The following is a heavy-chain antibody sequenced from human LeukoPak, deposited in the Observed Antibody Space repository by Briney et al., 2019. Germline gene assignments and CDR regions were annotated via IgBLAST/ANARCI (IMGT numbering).Heavy chain of an antibody. Sequence: ASVKVSCKASGYTFTGYYMHWVRQAPGQGLEWMGWINPNSGGTNYAQKFQGRVTMTRDTSISTAYMELSRLRSDDTAVYYCAIDIAVAGTIWFDPWGQGTLVTVST. CDR1: GYTFTGYY. CDR3: AIDIAVAGTIWFDP. D-gene: IGHD6-19*01. CDR2: INPNSGGT. J-gene: IGHJ5*02. V-gene: IGHV1-2*02.